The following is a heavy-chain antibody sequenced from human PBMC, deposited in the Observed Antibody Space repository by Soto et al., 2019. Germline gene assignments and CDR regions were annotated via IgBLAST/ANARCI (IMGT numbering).Heavy chain of an antibody. J-gene: IGHJ4*02. CDR3: ARGRRMGYYGSGSDDFDY. CDR1: GGSISSGDYY. CDR2: IYYSGST. Sequence: QVQLQESGPGLVKPSQTLSLTCTVSGGSISSGDYYWSWIRQPPGKGLEWIGYIYYSGSTYYNPSPQSRVTISVDPSKNQFSLKLSSVTAADPAVYYCARGRRMGYYGSGSDDFDYWGQGTLVTVSS. V-gene: IGHV4-30-4*01. D-gene: IGHD3-10*01.